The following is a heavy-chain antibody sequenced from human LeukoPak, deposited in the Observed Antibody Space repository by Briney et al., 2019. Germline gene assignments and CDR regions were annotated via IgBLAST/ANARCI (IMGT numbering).Heavy chain of an antibody. CDR2: IIPIFGTA. J-gene: IGHJ4*02. CDR3: ARDLEVPEYSSRWLPFDY. Sequence: SVKVSCKASGGTFSSYAISWVRQAPGQGLEWMGRIIPIFGTANYAQKFQGRVTITTDESTSTAYMELSSLRSEDTAVYYCARDLEVPEYSSRWLPFDYWGQGTLVTVSS. D-gene: IGHD6-13*01. CDR1: GGTFSSYA. V-gene: IGHV1-69*05.